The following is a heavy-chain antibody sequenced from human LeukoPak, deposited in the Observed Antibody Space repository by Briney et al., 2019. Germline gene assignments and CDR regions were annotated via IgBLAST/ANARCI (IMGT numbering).Heavy chain of an antibody. CDR2: IAYDGSNK. J-gene: IGHJ6*02. CDR3: AKDLPGSSGWFSYYYYGMDV. V-gene: IGHV3-30*18. Sequence: GGSLRLSCAASGFNFSCYGMHWVRQDPGKGLEWLAVIAYDGSNKYYADSVKGRFTISRDNSKNTLYLQMNSLRAEDTAVYYCAKDLPGSSGWFSYYYYGMDVWGQGTTVTVSS. CDR1: GFNFSCYG. D-gene: IGHD6-19*01.